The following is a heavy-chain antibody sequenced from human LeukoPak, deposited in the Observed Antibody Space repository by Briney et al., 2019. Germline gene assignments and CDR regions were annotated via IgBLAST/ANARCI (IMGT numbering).Heavy chain of an antibody. J-gene: IGHJ5*02. V-gene: IGHV4-59*01. CDR2: IYYSGST. D-gene: IGHD3-9*01. CDR3: ASSPYYDILTGLKGNWLDP. CDR1: GGSISSYY. Sequence: PSETLSLTCTVSGGSISSYYWSWIRQPPGKGLEWIGYIYYSGSTNYNPSLKSRVTISVDTSKNQFSLKLSSATAADTAVYYCASSPYYDILTGLKGNWLDPWGQGTLVTVSS.